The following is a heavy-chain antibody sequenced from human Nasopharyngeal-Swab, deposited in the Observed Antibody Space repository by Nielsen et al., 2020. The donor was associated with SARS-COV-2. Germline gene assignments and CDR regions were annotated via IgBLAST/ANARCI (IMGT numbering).Heavy chain of an antibody. D-gene: IGHD6-19*01. V-gene: IGHV4-30-4*01. CDR2: IYYSGST. J-gene: IGHJ6*02. CDR3: ARDSGVAGTKSYYYGMDV. Sequence: PGKGLEWIGYIYYSGSTYYNPSLKSRVTISVDTSKNQFSLKLSSVTAADTAVYYCARDSGVAGTKSYYYGMDVWGQGTTVTVSS.